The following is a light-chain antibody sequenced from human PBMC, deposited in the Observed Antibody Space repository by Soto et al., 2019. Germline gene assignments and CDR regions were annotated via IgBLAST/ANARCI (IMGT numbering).Light chain of an antibody. Sequence: DIVMTQTPLSLSVTPGQPASISCKSSQSLLHSDGKTYLYWYLQKPGQPPQLLIYEVSNRFSGVPDRFSGSGSGTYFTLTISRLEPEDFAVYYCQQYGSSPRTFGQGTKVDIK. V-gene: IGKV2D-29*01. CDR1: QSLLHSDGKTY. CDR2: EVS. J-gene: IGKJ1*01. CDR3: QQYGSSPRT.